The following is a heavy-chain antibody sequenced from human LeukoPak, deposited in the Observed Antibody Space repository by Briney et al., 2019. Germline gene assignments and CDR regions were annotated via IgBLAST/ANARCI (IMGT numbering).Heavy chain of an antibody. Sequence: ASVKVSCKASGGXFSSYAISWVRQAPGQGLERMGGIIPIFGTANYAQKFQGRVTITADESTSTAYMELSSLRSEDTAVYYCARHEGGRFDPWGQGTLVTVSS. CDR3: ARHEGGRFDP. CDR2: IIPIFGTA. J-gene: IGHJ5*02. CDR1: GGXFSSYA. V-gene: IGHV1-69*13. D-gene: IGHD3-16*01.